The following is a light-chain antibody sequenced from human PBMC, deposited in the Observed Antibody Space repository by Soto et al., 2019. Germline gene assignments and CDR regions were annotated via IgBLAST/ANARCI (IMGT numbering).Light chain of an antibody. CDR2: DVS. CDR3: SSYTSSVTDV. V-gene: IGLV2-14*03. J-gene: IGLJ1*01. Sequence: QSALTQPASVSGSPGQSITISCTGTSSDVGAYDSVSWYQQLPAKAPKLMIYDVSNRPSGVSFRFSGSKSGNTASLTISGLQAEDEADYYCSSYTSSVTDVFGTGTKVTVL. CDR1: SSDVGAYDS.